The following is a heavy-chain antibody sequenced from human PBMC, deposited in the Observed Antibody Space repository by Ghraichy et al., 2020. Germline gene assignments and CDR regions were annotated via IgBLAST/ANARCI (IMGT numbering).Heavy chain of an antibody. J-gene: IGHJ6*02. V-gene: IGHV3-21*01. D-gene: IGHD5-18*01. CDR3: AGENTAMVDYYYYGMDV. CDR1: GFTFSSYS. CDR2: ISSSSSYI. Sequence: GGSLRLSCAASGFTFSSYSMNWVRQAPGKGLEWVSSISSSSSYIYYVDSVKGRFTISRDNAKNSLYLQMNSLRAEDTAVYYCAGENTAMVDYYYYGMDVWGQGTTVTVSS.